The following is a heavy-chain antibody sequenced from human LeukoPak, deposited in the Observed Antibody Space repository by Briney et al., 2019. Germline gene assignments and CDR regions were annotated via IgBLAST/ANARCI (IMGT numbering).Heavy chain of an antibody. CDR1: GFTFSSYW. D-gene: IGHD3-10*01. CDR2: IKQDGGEK. Sequence: GGSLRLSCAASGFTFSSYWMSWVRQAPGKGLEWVANIKQDGGEKYYVGPVKGRFTVSRDNAKNSLYLQMNSLRAEDTAVYYCAREWNYYGSGIMDVWGKGTTVTVSS. V-gene: IGHV3-7*01. J-gene: IGHJ6*04. CDR3: AREWNYYGSGIMDV.